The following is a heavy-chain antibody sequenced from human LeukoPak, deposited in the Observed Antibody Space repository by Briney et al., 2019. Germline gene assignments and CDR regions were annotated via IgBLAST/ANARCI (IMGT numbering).Heavy chain of an antibody. Sequence: NSSETLSLTCTVSGGSISSSSYYWGWIRQPPGKGLEWIGSIYYSGSTYYNPSLKSRVTISVDTSKNQFSLKLSSVTAADTAVYYCVRHTVIVGATGRTGYFDYWGQGTLVTVSS. D-gene: IGHD1-26*01. CDR2: IYYSGST. J-gene: IGHJ4*02. CDR3: VRHTVIVGATGRTGYFDY. V-gene: IGHV4-39*01. CDR1: GGSISSSSYY.